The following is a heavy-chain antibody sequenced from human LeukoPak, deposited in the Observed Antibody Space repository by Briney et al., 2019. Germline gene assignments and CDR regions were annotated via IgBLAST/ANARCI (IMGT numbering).Heavy chain of an antibody. J-gene: IGHJ4*02. Sequence: SQTLSLTCAISGDSVSSNSAAWNWIRQSPSRGLEWLGRTYYRSKWYNDYAVSVKSRITINPDTSKNQFSLQLNSVTPEDTAVYYCASGPPMVRGAMADYWGQGTLVTVSS. CDR1: GDSVSSNSAA. V-gene: IGHV6-1*01. CDR3: ASGPPMVRGAMADY. CDR2: TYYRSKWYN. D-gene: IGHD3-10*01.